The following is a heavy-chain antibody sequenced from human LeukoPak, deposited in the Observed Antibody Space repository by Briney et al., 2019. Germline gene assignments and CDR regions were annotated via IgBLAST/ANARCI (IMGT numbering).Heavy chain of an antibody. Sequence: GGSLRLSCAASGFTFNSFAINWVRQAPGKGLEWVSSISGSDGTSHYADFVKGRFTISRDNSKNTLHLQMNSLRAEDTAAYYCAKSLGVGGYTRYKGFDQWGQRTLVVVSS. V-gene: IGHV3-23*01. J-gene: IGHJ4*02. D-gene: IGHD3-16*02. CDR3: AKSLGVGGYTRYKGFDQ. CDR1: GFTFNSFA. CDR2: ISGSDGTS.